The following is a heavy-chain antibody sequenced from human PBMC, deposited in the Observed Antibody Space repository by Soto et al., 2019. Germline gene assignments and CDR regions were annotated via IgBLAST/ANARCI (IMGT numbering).Heavy chain of an antibody. CDR2: IKQDGSEI. CDR3: VRDFHVFSSTTRQHYYSMDV. V-gene: IGHV3-7*01. J-gene: IGHJ6*03. Sequence: GGSLRLSCAASGFTFSRYWMSWVRRAPGKGLEWVANIKQDGSEIHYVDSVKGRFTISRDNAKNSLYLQMNSLRVEDTTVYYCVRDFHVFSSTTRQHYYSMDVWGKGITVTGSS. CDR1: GFTFSRYW. D-gene: IGHD2-2*01.